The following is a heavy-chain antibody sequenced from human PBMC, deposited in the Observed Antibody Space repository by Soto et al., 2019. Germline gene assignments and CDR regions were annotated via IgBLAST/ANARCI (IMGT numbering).Heavy chain of an antibody. V-gene: IGHV3-30-3*01. J-gene: IGHJ1*01. CDR2: ISYDGSNK. CDR3: VRFGYYDSSGYDQH. Sequence: QVQLVESGGGVVQPGRSLRLSCAASGFTFSSYAMHWVRQAPGKGLEWVAVISYDGSNKYYADSVKGRFTISRDNSRNTLYLQMNSLRAEDTAVYYCVRFGYYDSSGYDQHWGQGTLVTVSS. D-gene: IGHD3-22*01. CDR1: GFTFSSYA.